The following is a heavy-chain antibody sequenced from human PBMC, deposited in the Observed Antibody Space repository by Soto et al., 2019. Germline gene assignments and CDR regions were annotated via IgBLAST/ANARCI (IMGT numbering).Heavy chain of an antibody. V-gene: IGHV1-69*13. D-gene: IGHD3-3*01. Sequence: VASVKVSCKASGGTFSSYAISWVRQAPGQGLEWMGGIIPIFGTANYAQKFQGRVTITADESTSTAYRELGSLRSEHTAVYHCARTLLRFSHGPYYYYGMDVWGQGTTVTVSS. CDR1: GGTFSSYA. J-gene: IGHJ6*02. CDR2: IIPIFGTA. CDR3: ARTLLRFSHGPYYYYGMDV.